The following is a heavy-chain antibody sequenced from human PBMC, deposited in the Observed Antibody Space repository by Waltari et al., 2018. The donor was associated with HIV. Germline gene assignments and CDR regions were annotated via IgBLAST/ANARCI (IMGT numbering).Heavy chain of an antibody. V-gene: IGHV1-8*01. CDR1: GYTFTSYD. Sequence: QVQLVQSGAEVKKPGASVKVSCKASGYTFTSYDINWVRQATGKGLEWMGWMNPNSGNKGYARKFQGRVTMTRNTSISTAYMELSSLRSEDTAVYYCARGGAARRARYYYYYMDVWGKGTTVTVSS. CDR2: MNPNSGNK. J-gene: IGHJ6*03. CDR3: ARGGAARRARYYYYYMDV. D-gene: IGHD6-6*01.